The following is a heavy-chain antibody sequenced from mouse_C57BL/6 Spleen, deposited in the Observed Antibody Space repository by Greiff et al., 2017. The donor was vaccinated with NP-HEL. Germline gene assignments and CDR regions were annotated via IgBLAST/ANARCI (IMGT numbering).Heavy chain of an antibody. Sequence: VQLKQPGAELVRPGSSVKLSCKASGYTFTSYWMDWVKQRPGQGLEWIGNIYPSDSETHYNQKFKDKATLTVDKSSSTAYMQLSSLTSEDSAVYYCARGATVGYFDVWGTGTTVTVSS. CDR3: ARGATVGYFDV. CDR2: IYPSDSET. V-gene: IGHV1-61*01. J-gene: IGHJ1*03. CDR1: GYTFTSYW. D-gene: IGHD1-1*01.